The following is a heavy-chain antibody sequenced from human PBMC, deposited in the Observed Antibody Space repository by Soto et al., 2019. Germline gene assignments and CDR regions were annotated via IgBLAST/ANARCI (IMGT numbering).Heavy chain of an antibody. Sequence: AAVKVSCKTSGYSFTGYSVHWVRQAPGHGPEWMGWINPKSGGTKYAQKFQGRVTMTRDTSISTVFMELSRVTSDDTAVYYCARFMISYGLDYWGQGTLVTVPQ. V-gene: IGHV1-2*02. CDR2: INPKSGGT. J-gene: IGHJ4*02. CDR1: GYSFTGYS. CDR3: ARFMISYGLDY. D-gene: IGHD5-18*01.